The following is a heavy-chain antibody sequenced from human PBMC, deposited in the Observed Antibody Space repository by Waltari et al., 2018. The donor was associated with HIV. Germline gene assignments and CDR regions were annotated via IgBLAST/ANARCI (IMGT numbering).Heavy chain of an antibody. CDR3: ARPQYSSGWYDAFDI. J-gene: IGHJ3*02. V-gene: IGHV3-33*01. CDR1: GFTFSSYG. CDR2: IWFDGNNN. D-gene: IGHD6-19*01. Sequence: QVQLVESGGGVVQPGRSLRLSCAASGFTFSSYGMHWVRQAPGKGLEWVELIWFDGNNNYYADSVKGRFTISRDNSKNTLYLQMNSLRAEDTGVYFCARPQYSSGWYDAFDIWGQGTMVTVSS.